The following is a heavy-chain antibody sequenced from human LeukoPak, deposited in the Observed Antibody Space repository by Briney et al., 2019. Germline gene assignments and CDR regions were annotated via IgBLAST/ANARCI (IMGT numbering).Heavy chain of an antibody. V-gene: IGHV4-59*01. CDR3: ARTVAAKSYYYYYGMDV. CDR1: GGSISSYY. D-gene: IGHD2-15*01. J-gene: IGHJ6*02. CDR2: IYYSGST. Sequence: PSETLSLTCTVSGGSISSYYWSWIRQPPGQGLEWIGYIYYSGSTNYNPSLKSRVTISVDTSKNQFSLKLSSVTAADTAVYYCARTVAAKSYYYYYGMDVWGQGTTVTVSS.